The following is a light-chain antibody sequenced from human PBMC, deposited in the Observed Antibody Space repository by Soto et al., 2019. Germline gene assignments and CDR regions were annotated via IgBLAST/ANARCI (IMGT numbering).Light chain of an antibody. J-gene: IGKJ1*01. Sequence: EIVLTQSPGTLSLSPGERATLSRRASQSVSSTYLAWCQQKPGQAPRLLIYGASTRATGIPDRFSGTGSGTDFTLTISRLEPEDFAVYYCQQRSNWPRTFGQGTKVEIK. CDR3: QQRSNWPRT. CDR1: QSVSSTY. CDR2: GAS. V-gene: IGKV3D-20*02.